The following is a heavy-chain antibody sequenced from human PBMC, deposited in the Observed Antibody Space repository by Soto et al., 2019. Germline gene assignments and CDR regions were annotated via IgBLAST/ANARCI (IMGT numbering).Heavy chain of an antibody. Sequence: QVQLVESGGGVVQPGRSLRLSCAASGFIFSTSVMHWVRQAPGKGLEWVAVISYDGRNKDYADSVKGRFTISRDNSKNTLHLQMNSLRPEDTALYYCARSEVAVAAPLDYWGQGTLVTVSS. CDR1: GFIFSTSV. J-gene: IGHJ4*02. D-gene: IGHD6-19*01. V-gene: IGHV3-30*04. CDR2: ISYDGRNK. CDR3: ARSEVAVAAPLDY.